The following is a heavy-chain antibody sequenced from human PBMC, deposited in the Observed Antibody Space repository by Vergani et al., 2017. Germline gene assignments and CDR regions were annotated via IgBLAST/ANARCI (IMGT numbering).Heavy chain of an antibody. D-gene: IGHD3-22*01. CDR3: ARDRYDSSGYFVPLDY. V-gene: IGHV3-21*01. CDR2: ISSSSSYI. J-gene: IGHJ4*02. CDR1: GFTFSSYS. Sequence: EVQLVESGGGLVKPGGSLRLSCAASGFTFSSYSMNWVRQAPGKGLEWVSSISSSSSYIYYADSVKGRFTISRDNAKNSLYLQMNSLRAEDTAVYYCARDRYDSSGYFVPLDYWGQGTLVTGSS.